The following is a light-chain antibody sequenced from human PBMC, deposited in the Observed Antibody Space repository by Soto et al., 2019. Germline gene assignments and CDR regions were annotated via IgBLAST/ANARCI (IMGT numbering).Light chain of an antibody. V-gene: IGKV3-15*01. Sequence: EIVMTQSPATLSVSPGERATLACRASQSVSSNLAWYQQQPGHAPRLLIYGASTRATCIPARFSGSGSGTEFTLTISSLQSEDFAVYYCQQYNTWPLYTFGQGTKLEIK. CDR3: QQYNTWPLYT. CDR1: QSVSSN. J-gene: IGKJ2*01. CDR2: GAS.